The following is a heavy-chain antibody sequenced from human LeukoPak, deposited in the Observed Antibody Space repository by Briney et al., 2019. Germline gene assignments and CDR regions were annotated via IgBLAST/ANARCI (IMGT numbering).Heavy chain of an antibody. D-gene: IGHD6-13*01. V-gene: IGHV3-23*01. CDR3: AKKAVAGYYNYYMDV. CDR2: ISGSGGNT. J-gene: IGHJ6*03. Sequence: GGSLRLSCAASGSTFSSYAMSWVRRAPGKGLEWVSDISGSGGNTYYADSVKGRFTISRENSKKTLYLEMNSLRAEDTAVYHCAKKAVAGYYNYYMDVWGKGTTVTVSS. CDR1: GSTFSSYA.